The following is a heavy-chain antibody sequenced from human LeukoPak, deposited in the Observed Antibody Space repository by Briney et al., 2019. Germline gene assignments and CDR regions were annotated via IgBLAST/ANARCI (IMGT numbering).Heavy chain of an antibody. D-gene: IGHD6-13*01. CDR2: IRSKVYGGTT. CDR1: GFTFGDYA. CDR3: TRVRHSSSWGYYHYGMDV. V-gene: IGHV3-49*03. J-gene: IGHJ6*02. Sequence: GGSPRLSCTASGFTFGDYAMSWFRQAPGKGLEWVGFIRSKVYGGTTEYAASVNGRFSISRDDSKSIAYLQMNSLKTEDTGVYYCTRVRHSSSWGYYHYGMDVWGQGTTVTVSS.